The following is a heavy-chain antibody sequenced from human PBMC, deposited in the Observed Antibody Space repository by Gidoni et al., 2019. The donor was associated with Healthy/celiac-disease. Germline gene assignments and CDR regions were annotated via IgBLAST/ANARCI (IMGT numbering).Heavy chain of an antibody. Sequence: QVQLQESGPGLVKPSETLSLTCPVSGGSIGGYYWSWIRQPPGKGLEWIGYIYYSGSTNYNPSLKSRVTISVDTSKNQFSLKLSSVTAADTAVYYCARDLRVGYGGNSYGMDVWGQGTTVTVSS. CDR2: IYYSGST. CDR1: GGSIGGYY. D-gene: IGHD4-17*01. V-gene: IGHV4-59*01. J-gene: IGHJ6*02. CDR3: ARDLRVGYGGNSYGMDV.